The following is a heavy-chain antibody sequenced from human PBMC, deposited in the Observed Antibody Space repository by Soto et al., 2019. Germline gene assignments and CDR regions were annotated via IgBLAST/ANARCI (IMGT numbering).Heavy chain of an antibody. V-gene: IGHV4-59*01. J-gene: IGHJ2*01. CDR3: ARRQQGGAPLYFDL. CDR1: GASISSYY. D-gene: IGHD4-17*01. CDR2: IYHSGST. Sequence: QVHLQESGPGLVKPSETLSLTCTVSGASISSYYWSWIRQPPGKGLEWIGYIYHSGSTTYNPSLKSRVTISIDTSKNQFSLKLSSVTAADTAVYYCARRQQGGAPLYFDLWGRGTLVTVSS.